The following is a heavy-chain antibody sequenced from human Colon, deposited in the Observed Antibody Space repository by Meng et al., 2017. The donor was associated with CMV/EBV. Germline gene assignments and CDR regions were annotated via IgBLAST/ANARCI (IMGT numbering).Heavy chain of an antibody. D-gene: IGHD1/OR15-1a*01. Sequence: GESLKISCAASGFTLGNHWMTWVRRAPGKGLEWVANTNQDGSEQYFVDSVRGRFTISRDNAANSLTLQMNSLRADDTAVYYCARGGTTQVRTYGMDVWGQGTTVTVSS. CDR1: GFTLGNHW. V-gene: IGHV3-7*01. CDR3: ARGGTTQVRTYGMDV. CDR2: TNQDGSEQ. J-gene: IGHJ6*02.